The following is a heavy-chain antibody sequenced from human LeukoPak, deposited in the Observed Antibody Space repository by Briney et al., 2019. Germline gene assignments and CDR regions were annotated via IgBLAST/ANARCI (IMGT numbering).Heavy chain of an antibody. CDR3: ARGVLRCFDGSFDY. J-gene: IGHJ4*02. CDR2: IYTSGGT. D-gene: IGHD3-9*01. V-gene: IGHV4-4*07. CDR1: GGSISSYY. Sequence: RSSETLSLTCTVSGGSISSYYWSWIRQPAGKGLEWIGRIYTSGGTNYNPSLKSRVTMSVDTSKNQFSLKLSSVAAADTAVYYCARGVLRCFDGSFDYWGQGTLVTVSS.